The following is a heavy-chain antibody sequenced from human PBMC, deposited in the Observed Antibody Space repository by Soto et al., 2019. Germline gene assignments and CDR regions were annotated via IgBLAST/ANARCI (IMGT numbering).Heavy chain of an antibody. Sequence: VESGGDLVQPGGSARLSCAASGFSVSGWYMDWVRQAPGKGLEWVARLKDRSQNYATEYAASVKGRFTVSRHPSQNSIFLQMNSLKIEDTAVYYCAREGDARWLDSWGQGTLVTVS. CDR1: GFSVSGWY. CDR2: LKDRSQNYAT. CDR3: AREGDARWLDS. V-gene: IGHV3-72*01. J-gene: IGHJ5*01. D-gene: IGHD1-26*01.